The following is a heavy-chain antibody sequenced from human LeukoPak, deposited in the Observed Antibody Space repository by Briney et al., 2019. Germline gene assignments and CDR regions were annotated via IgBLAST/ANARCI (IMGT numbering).Heavy chain of an antibody. Sequence: GRSLRLSCAASGFTFDDYAMHWVRQAPGKGLEWVSGISWNSVTIDYADSVKGRFTISRDNAKNSLYLQMNSLRAEDTAVYYCAREMATITSFDYWGQGTLVTVSS. CDR3: AREMATITSFDY. CDR1: GFTFDDYA. J-gene: IGHJ4*02. D-gene: IGHD5-24*01. CDR2: ISWNSVTI. V-gene: IGHV3-9*01.